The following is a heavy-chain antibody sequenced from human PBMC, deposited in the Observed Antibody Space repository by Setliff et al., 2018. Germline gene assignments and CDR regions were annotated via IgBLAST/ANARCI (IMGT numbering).Heavy chain of an antibody. Sequence: GASLKISCAASGFTFRHYVMHWVRQAPGKGLEWVSYVSTGSTTMYYGDSVKGRFTISRDNGKNSLFLQMTSLRVEDTAVYYCVRARAVIISAAFDLWGLGAAVTVSS. CDR3: VRARAVIISAAFDL. V-gene: IGHV3-48*01. CDR1: GFTFRHYV. CDR2: VSTGSTTM. J-gene: IGHJ3*01. D-gene: IGHD6-6*01.